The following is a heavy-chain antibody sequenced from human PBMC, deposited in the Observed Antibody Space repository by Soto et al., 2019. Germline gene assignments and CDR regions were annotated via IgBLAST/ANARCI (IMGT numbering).Heavy chain of an antibody. CDR3: ARGQKTAPWGFDY. D-gene: IGHD7-27*01. J-gene: IGHJ4*02. CDR1: GFTFSDHY. CDR2: IRNKANRHTT. Sequence: EVQLVETGGGLVQPGGSLRLSCAASGFTFSDHYMDWVRQAPGKGLEWVGRIRNKANRHTTEYAASVTGRFTISRDDSKSSLSLQMNSLETGDTAVYYCARGQKTAPWGFDYWGPGTLVTVFS. V-gene: IGHV3-72*01.